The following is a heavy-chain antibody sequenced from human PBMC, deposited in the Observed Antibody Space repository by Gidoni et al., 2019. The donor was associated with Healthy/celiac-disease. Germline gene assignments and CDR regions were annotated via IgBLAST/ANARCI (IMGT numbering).Heavy chain of an antibody. CDR2: RSKDGSNK. Sequence: QVQLVESGGCVVQPGGFLSVSCAASRFAFSSYGMHWVILCPGKGMEWVPVRSKDGSNKNYEDSGNSRFTISRDKSKNTVYLQMNSLRAKDTAVYYCARVAGYFDWLLGGADRQDYYGMDVWGQGTTVTVSS. J-gene: IGHJ6*02. CDR1: RFAFSSYG. V-gene: IGHV3-30*03. CDR3: ARVAGYFDWLLGGADRQDYYGMDV. D-gene: IGHD3-9*01.